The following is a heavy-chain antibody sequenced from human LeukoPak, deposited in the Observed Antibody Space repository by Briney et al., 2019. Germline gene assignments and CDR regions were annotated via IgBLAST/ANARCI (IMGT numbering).Heavy chain of an antibody. CDR2: IYSGGST. Sequence: GGSLRLSCAASGLTVSSSYMSWVRQAPGRGLEWVSVIYSGGSTYYADSVKGRFTISRDNSKNTLYLQMNGLRAEDTAVYYCASQRGYSYGYYYYYMDVWGKGTTVTVSS. V-gene: IGHV3-53*01. J-gene: IGHJ6*03. D-gene: IGHD5-18*01. CDR1: GLTVSSSY. CDR3: ASQRGYSYGYYYYYMDV.